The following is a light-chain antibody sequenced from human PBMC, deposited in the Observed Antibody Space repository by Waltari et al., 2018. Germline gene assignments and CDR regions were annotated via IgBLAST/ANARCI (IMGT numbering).Light chain of an antibody. CDR1: SRDVGNYKR. CDR3: SSYAGSSKGV. CDR2: AVS. Sequence: QSALTQPASVSGSPGQSIPISCTGTSRDVGNYKRVSWYQQHPGKAPKLIIYAVSKRPSGVSDRFSGSKSGDMASLTISGLQPEDEAEYFCSSYAGSSKGVFGGGTKVTVL. V-gene: IGLV2-23*02. J-gene: IGLJ2*01.